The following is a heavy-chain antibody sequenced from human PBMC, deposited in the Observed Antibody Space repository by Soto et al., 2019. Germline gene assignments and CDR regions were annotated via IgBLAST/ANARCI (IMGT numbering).Heavy chain of an antibody. Sequence: QIQLMQSGGDVKTPGASLKVSCTTSRYTFTSHGIACVRQAPGQWLEWMGWISTFNGKTDYAQKFQGRVTRTADTITSTVHMELRSLRSDDTGVYYCARLLTEGATFREDAFDLWGPGNKVNVSS. J-gene: IGHJ3*01. D-gene: IGHD3-9*01. V-gene: IGHV1-18*01. CDR3: ARLLTEGATFREDAFDL. CDR1: RYTFTSHG. CDR2: ISTFNGKT.